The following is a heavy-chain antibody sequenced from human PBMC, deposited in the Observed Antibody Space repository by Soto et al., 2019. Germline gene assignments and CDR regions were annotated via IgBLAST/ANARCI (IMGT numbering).Heavy chain of an antibody. CDR1: GFSFGTYG. Sequence: VGSLRLSCVASGFSFGTYGMHWVRQAPGKGLEWVAVISDDGVSKYYADSVQGRFTISRDNSESVVLLQMNSLRPDDTALYFCARAYYFGSGTSYTLYYWGQGTQVTVSS. D-gene: IGHD3-10*01. CDR3: ARAYYFGSGTSYTLYY. J-gene: IGHJ4*02. CDR2: ISDDGVSK. V-gene: IGHV3-30*03.